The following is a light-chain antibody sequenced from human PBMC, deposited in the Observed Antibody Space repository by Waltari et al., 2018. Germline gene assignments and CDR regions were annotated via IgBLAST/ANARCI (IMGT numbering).Light chain of an antibody. CDR3: SSYISSDTLEL. CDR1: SSDIGNYNY. J-gene: IGLJ2*01. Sequence: HSALTQPASVSGSPGQSITISCTGSSSDIGNYNYVSWYQQHPGKAPKIMIFYVSNRASGVANGFSGAKSGNTASLTISGLQDEDEADYYCSSYISSDTLELFGGGTSLTVL. V-gene: IGLV2-14*03. CDR2: YVS.